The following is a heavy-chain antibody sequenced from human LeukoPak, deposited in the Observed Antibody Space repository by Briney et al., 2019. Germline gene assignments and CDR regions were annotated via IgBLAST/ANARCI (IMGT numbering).Heavy chain of an antibody. D-gene: IGHD6-19*01. J-gene: IGHJ6*03. CDR2: INWNGGST. CDR3: AREISGIAVAGTGPYYYYYMDV. CDR1: GFTFDDYG. Sequence: GGSLRLSCAASGFTFDDYGMSWVRQAPGKGLEWVSGINWNGGSTGYADPVKGRFTISRDNAKNSLYLQMNSLRAEDTALYYCAREISGIAVAGTGPYYYYYMDVWGKGTTVTVSS. V-gene: IGHV3-20*04.